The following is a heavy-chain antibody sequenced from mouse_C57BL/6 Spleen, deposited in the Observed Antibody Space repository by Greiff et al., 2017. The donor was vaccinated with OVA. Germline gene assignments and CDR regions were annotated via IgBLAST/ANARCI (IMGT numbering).Heavy chain of an antibody. CDR2: IDPSDSET. CDR1: GYTFTSYW. D-gene: IGHD2-4*01. CDR3: ARCLYDYDGSYWYFDV. J-gene: IGHJ1*03. Sequence: QVQLQQPGAELVRPGSSVKLSCKASGYTFTSYWMHWVKQRPIQGLEWIGNIDPSDSETHYNQKFKDKATLTVDKSSSTAYMQLSSLTSEDSAVYYCARCLYDYDGSYWYFDVWGTGTTVTVSS. V-gene: IGHV1-52*01.